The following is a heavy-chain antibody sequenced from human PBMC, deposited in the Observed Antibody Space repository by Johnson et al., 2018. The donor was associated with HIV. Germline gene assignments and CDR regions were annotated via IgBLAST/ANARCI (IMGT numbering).Heavy chain of an antibody. V-gene: IGHV3-30*19. D-gene: IGHD2-2*02. CDR2: IWYDGSNK. CDR1: GFTFSSYG. CDR3: ARDRVPAAIGLAYRGAFDI. Sequence: QVQLVESGGGVVQPGRSLRLSCAASGFTFSSYGMHWVRQAPGKGLEWVAVIWYDGSNKYYADSVKGRFTISSDNSKNTLYLQMNSLRAEDTAVYYCARDRVPAAIGLAYRGAFDIWGQGTMVTVSS. J-gene: IGHJ3*02.